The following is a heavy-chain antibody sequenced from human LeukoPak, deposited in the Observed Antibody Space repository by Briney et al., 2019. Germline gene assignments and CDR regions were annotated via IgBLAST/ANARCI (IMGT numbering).Heavy chain of an antibody. Sequence: GGSLRLSCAASGFTFSSYGMHWVRQDPGKGLEWVAVIWYDGSKKDYADSVKGRFTISRDNSKNTLYLQMNSLRAEDTAVYYCARQSTPHFDYWGQGTLVTVSS. D-gene: IGHD4-11*01. CDR1: GFTFSSYG. CDR2: IWYDGSKK. J-gene: IGHJ4*02. V-gene: IGHV3-33*01. CDR3: ARQSTPHFDY.